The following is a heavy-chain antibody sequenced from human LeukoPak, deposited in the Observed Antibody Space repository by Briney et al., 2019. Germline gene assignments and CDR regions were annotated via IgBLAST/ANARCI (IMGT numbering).Heavy chain of an antibody. CDR3: AKGVSYYYGSGSYPYYLDY. D-gene: IGHD3-10*01. V-gene: IGHV3-9*01. Sequence: PGGSLRLSCAASGFTFDDYAMHWVRQAPGKGLEWVSGISWNSGSIGYADSVKGRFTISRDNAKNSLYLQMNSLRAEDTALYYCAKGVSYYYGSGSYPYYLDYWGQGTLVTVSS. CDR2: ISWNSGSI. J-gene: IGHJ4*02. CDR1: GFTFDDYA.